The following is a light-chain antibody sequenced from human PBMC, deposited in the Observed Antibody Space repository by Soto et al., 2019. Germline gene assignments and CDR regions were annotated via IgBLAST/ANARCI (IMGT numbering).Light chain of an antibody. V-gene: IGKV1-27*01. J-gene: IGKJ3*01. CDR2: AAS. CDR3: QKYNSAPRT. Sequence: DIQMTQSPSSLSASVGDRVTNTCRASQGISNYLAWYQQKPGKVPKLLIYAASTLQSGVPSRFSGSGSGTDFTLTISGLQPEDVATYYCQKYNSAPRTFGPGTKVDIK. CDR1: QGISNY.